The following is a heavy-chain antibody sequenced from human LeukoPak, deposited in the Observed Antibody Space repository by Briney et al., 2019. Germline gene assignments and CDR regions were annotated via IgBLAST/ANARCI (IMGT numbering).Heavy chain of an antibody. CDR2: IDYSWSA. Sequence: PSETLSLTCTVSGDSISSNHYFWGWLRQPPGKGLEWIGSIDYSWSAYYNPSLKSRVTISIDTSKNQFSLKLNSVTAADTAMYYCARATYSGYDFGYWGRGTLVSVSS. CDR1: GDSISSNHYF. D-gene: IGHD5-12*01. J-gene: IGHJ4*02. CDR3: ARATYSGYDFGY. V-gene: IGHV4-39*07.